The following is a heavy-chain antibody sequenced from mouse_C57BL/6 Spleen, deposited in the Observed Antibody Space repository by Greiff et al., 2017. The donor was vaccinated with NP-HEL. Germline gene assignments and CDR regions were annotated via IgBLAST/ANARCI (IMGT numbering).Heavy chain of an antibody. CDR2: IDPEDGDT. J-gene: IGHJ3*01. CDR1: GFNIKDYY. V-gene: IGHV14-1*01. CDR3: TIDGYYPSFAY. D-gene: IGHD2-3*01. Sequence: EVQLQQSGAELVRPGASVKLSCTASGFNIKDYYMHWVKQRPEQGLEWIGRIDPEDGDTEYAPKFQGKATMTADTSSNTAYLQLSSLTSEDTAVYYCTIDGYYPSFAYWGQGTLVTVSA.